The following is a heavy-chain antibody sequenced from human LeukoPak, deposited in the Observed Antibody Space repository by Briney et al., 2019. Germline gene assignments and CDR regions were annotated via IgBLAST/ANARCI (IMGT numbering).Heavy chain of an antibody. D-gene: IGHD2/OR15-2a*01. V-gene: IGHV1-2*02. CDR3: ARGIVYPPEPFDY. CDR1: GYTFTSYG. CDR2: INPNSGGT. J-gene: IGHJ4*02. Sequence: ASVKVSCKASGYTFTSYGISWVRQAPGQGLEWMGWINPNSGGTNYAQKFQGRVTMTRDTSISTAYMELSRLRSDDTAVYYCARGIVYPPEPFDYWGQGTLVTVSS.